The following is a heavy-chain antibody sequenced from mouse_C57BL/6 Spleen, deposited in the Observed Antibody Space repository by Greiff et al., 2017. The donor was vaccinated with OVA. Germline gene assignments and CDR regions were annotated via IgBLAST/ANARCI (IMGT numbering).Heavy chain of an antibody. Sequence: QVQLQQPGAELVKPGASVKLSCKASGYTFTSYWMHWVKQRPGQGLEWIGMIHPNSGSTNYNEKFKSKATLTVDKSSSTAYMQLSSLTSEDSAVYYCAGWLPFYAMDYWGQGTSVTVSS. CDR2: IHPNSGST. V-gene: IGHV1-64*01. J-gene: IGHJ4*01. D-gene: IGHD2-3*01. CDR3: AGWLPFYAMDY. CDR1: GYTFTSYW.